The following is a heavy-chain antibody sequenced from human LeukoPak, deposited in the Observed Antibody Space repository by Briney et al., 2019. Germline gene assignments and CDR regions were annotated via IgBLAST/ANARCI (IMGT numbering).Heavy chain of an antibody. J-gene: IGHJ4*02. CDR3: ASWAGGNEPVASFDY. CDR2: INLYNGAT. CDR1: GYSFTAYY. V-gene: IGHV1-2*02. Sequence: ASVNVSCKPTGYSFTAYYIFWMRQAPGQGLECMGWINLYNGATKYAQRFQSRVTMTRDTSISTAHMELSRLRSDDTATYYCASWAGGNEPVASFDYWGQGTLVTVSS. D-gene: IGHD1-14*01.